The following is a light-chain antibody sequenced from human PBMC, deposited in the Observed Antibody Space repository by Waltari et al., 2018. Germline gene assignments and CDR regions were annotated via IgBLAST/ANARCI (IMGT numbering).Light chain of an antibody. V-gene: IGLV2-11*02. CDR3: CSYAGGDTVV. CDR1: SSDVGGYKD. CDR2: AVT. J-gene: IGLJ2*01. Sequence: QSALTQTRSVSGSPGQSVTLPCTGPSSDVGGYKDVSRYQQPPGKAPKLMISAVTARPSGVPDRFSGSKSGNTASLTISGLQAEDEGDYYCCSYAGGDTVVFGGGTKLTVL.